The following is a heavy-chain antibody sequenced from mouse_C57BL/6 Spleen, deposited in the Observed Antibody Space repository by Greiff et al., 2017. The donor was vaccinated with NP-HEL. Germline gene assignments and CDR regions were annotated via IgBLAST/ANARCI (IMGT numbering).Heavy chain of an antibody. J-gene: IGHJ4*01. CDR2: IYPGGGGT. CDR3: ARYDMDYDAMDY. Sequence: VQLQQSGPELVKPGASVKISCKASGYAFTSSWMNWVKQRPGQGLEWIGWIYPGGGGTNYNEKFKGKATLTADKSSSTAYMQLSSLTSEDSAVYFCARYDMDYDAMDYWGQGTSVTVSS. CDR1: GYAFTSSW. V-gene: IGHV1-82*01. D-gene: IGHD2-12*01.